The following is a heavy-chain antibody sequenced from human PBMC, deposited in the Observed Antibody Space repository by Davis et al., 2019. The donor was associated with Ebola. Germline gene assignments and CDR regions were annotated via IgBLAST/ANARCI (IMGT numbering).Heavy chain of an antibody. CDR1: GFTFDDYA. CDR3: AKEALGTPWVSLDY. D-gene: IGHD2-15*01. CDR2: ISWNSGSI. V-gene: IGHV3-9*01. J-gene: IGHJ4*02. Sequence: SLKISCAASGFTFDDYAMHWVRQAPGKGLEWVSGISWNSGSIGYADSVKGRFTISRDNNKNSLYLQMNSLTTEDTAFYYCAKEALGTPWVSLDYWGQGTLVTVSS.